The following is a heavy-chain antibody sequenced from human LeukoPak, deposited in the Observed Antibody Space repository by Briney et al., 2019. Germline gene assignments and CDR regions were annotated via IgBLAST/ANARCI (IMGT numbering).Heavy chain of an antibody. V-gene: IGHV3-30-3*01. CDR3: AREKDSHYDYVWGSLLAQYYYYGMDV. D-gene: IGHD3-16*01. CDR1: GFTFSSYA. CDR2: ISYDGSNK. J-gene: IGHJ6*02. Sequence: GGSLRLSCAASGFTFSSYAMHWVRQAPGKGLEWVAVISYDGSNKYYADSVRGRFTISRDNSKNTLYLQMNSLRAEDTAVYYCAREKDSHYDYVWGSLLAQYYYYGMDVWGQGTTVTVSS.